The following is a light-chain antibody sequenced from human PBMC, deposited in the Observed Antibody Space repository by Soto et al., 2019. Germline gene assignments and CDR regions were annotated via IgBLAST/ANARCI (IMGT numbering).Light chain of an antibody. V-gene: IGLV1-40*01. CDR1: SSNIGSGYD. CDR3: QSYDNRLSGYV. Sequence: QSVLPQPPSLSWAPGQTVILSCPGGSSNIGSGYDVHWYQQLPGTAPKLLIYGNTNRPSGVPDRFSASTSATSASLAITGLQAEDEGDYYCQSYDNRLSGYVFGTGTKVTV. CDR2: GNT. J-gene: IGLJ1*01.